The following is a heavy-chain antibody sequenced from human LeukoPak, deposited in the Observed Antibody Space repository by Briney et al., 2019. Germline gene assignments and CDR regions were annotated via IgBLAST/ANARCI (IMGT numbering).Heavy chain of an antibody. CDR2: ISGSGSST. Sequence: GGSLRLSCAASGFTFSIYDMSWVRQAPGKGLEWVSAISGSGSSTYYADSVKGHFTISRDNSKNTLFLQMNSMRVADTAIYYCAKGGYNYNYLFDYWGQGALVTVSS. V-gene: IGHV3-23*01. J-gene: IGHJ4*02. CDR3: AKGGYNYNYLFDY. CDR1: GFTFSIYD. D-gene: IGHD5-18*01.